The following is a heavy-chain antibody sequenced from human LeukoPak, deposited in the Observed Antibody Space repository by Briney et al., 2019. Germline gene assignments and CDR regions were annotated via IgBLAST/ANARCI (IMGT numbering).Heavy chain of an antibody. J-gene: IGHJ4*02. CDR1: GYTFTGYY. Sequence: ASVKVSCKASGYTFTGYYIHWVRQAPGQGLEWMGCINPNSGGTNYAQKFQGRVTMTRDASISTAYTELIRLTYDDTAVYYCAGGDYSGNSMRFWGQGTLVTVSS. CDR3: AGGDYSGNSMRF. D-gene: IGHD4-23*01. CDR2: INPNSGGT. V-gene: IGHV1-2*02.